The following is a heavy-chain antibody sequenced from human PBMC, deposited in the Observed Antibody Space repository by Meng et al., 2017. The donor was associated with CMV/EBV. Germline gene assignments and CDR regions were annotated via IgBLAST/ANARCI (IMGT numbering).Heavy chain of an antibody. V-gene: IGHV4-34*01. Sequence: FSGYYWSWNRQPPGKGLEWIGEIKHRGSTNYNPSLKSRVTISVDTSKNQFSLKLSSVTAADTAVYYCARGEIVVVPAAIRFNWYFDLWGRGTLVTVSS. CDR2: IKHRGST. CDR3: ARGEIVVVPAAIRFNWYFDL. J-gene: IGHJ2*01. D-gene: IGHD2-2*02. CDR1: FSGYY.